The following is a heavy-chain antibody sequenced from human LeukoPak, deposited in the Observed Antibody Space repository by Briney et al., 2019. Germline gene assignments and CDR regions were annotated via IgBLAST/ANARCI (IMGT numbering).Heavy chain of an antibody. V-gene: IGHV4-59*08. CDR3: ARREWTFDY. CDR1: GGSISSYY. Sequence: PSETLSLTCTVSGGSISSYYWSWIRQPPGKGLEWIGYIYYSGSTYYNPSLKSRVTISVDTSKNQFSLKLSSVTAADTAVYYCARREWTFDYWGQGTLVTVSS. CDR2: IYYSGST. D-gene: IGHD3-3*01. J-gene: IGHJ4*02.